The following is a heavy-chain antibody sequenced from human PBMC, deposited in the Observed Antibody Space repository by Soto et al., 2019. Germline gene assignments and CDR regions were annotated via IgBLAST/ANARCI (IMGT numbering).Heavy chain of an antibody. Sequence: QVQLVESGGGVVQPGRSLRLSCAASGFTFSSYGMHWVRQAPGKGLEWVAVIWYDGSNKYYADSVKGRFTISRDNSKNTLDLQMNSLRAEDTAVYYCARDQGWQRYSSSPPDYWGQGTLVTVSS. J-gene: IGHJ4*02. CDR3: ARDQGWQRYSSSPPDY. CDR1: GFTFSSYG. CDR2: IWYDGSNK. D-gene: IGHD6-13*01. V-gene: IGHV3-33*01.